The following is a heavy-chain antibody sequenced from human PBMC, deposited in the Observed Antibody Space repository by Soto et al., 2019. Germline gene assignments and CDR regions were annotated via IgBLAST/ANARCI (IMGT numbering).Heavy chain of an antibody. CDR1: GFTVSSNY. D-gene: IGHD1-1*01. J-gene: IGHJ4*02. CDR2: IYTDGTT. Sequence: GGSLRLSCAASGFTVSSNYMNWVRQAPGKGLEWVSSIYTDGTTFYADSVRGRFTLSRDNSKNTLYLQMNSLRAEDTAVYYCARGAPYNRGVFDYWGQGTLVTVSS. V-gene: IGHV3-53*01. CDR3: ARGAPYNRGVFDY.